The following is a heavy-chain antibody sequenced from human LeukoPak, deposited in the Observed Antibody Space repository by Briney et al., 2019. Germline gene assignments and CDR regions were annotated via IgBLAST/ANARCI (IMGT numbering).Heavy chain of an antibody. V-gene: IGHV3-23*01. CDR1: GVTFSSYA. CDR2: IGGSGGST. CDR3: AKEGVSTGTRRGPGDY. Sequence: GASLRLSCAASGVTFSSYAMSWVRQAPGKGLEWVSAIGGSGGSTYYADSVKGRFTISRDNSKNTLYLQMNSLRAEDTAVYYCAKEGVSTGTRRGPGDYWGQGTLVTVSS. J-gene: IGHJ4*02. D-gene: IGHD1-7*01.